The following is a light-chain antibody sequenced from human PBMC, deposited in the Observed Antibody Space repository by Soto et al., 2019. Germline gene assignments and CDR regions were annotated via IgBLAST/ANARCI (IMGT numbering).Light chain of an antibody. J-gene: IGKJ1*01. CDR1: QSISGTY. Sequence: DTVLTQSPGTLSLTSGERATLSCRASQSISGTYLAWYQQKPGQAPRLLIYSASTRATGIPDRFSGSGSGTDFTLTISRLEPEDFVVYYCQHYGTSPSTFGRGTKVEIK. CDR3: QHYGTSPST. V-gene: IGKV3-20*01. CDR2: SAS.